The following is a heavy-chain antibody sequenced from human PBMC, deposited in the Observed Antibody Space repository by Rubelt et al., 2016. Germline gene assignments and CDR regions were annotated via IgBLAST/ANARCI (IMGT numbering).Heavy chain of an antibody. D-gene: IGHD3-22*01. Sequence: QVQLQESGPGLVKPSETLSLTCTVSGYSISSGYYWGWIRQPPGKGLEWIGYIYYSGSTNYNPSLKSGVTISVDTSKTQFSLKLSSVTAADTAVYYCARDHSSGYSDAFDIWGQGTMVTVSS. CDR3: ARDHSSGYSDAFDI. CDR1: GYSISSGYY. CDR2: IYYSGST. V-gene: IGHV4-38-2*02. J-gene: IGHJ3*02.